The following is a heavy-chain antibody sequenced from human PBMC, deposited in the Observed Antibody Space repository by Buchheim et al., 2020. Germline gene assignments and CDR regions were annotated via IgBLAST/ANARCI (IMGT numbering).Heavy chain of an antibody. CDR2: ITGSSSII. J-gene: IGHJ6*02. CDR1: GFTFSSYS. Sequence: EVQLVESGGGLVQPGGSLRLSCAASGFTFSSYSMNWVRQAPGKGLEWVSYITGSSSIIYYADSAQGRFTISRANAQNSLHLQMNSLREEDTAVYYCARFYYGMDVWGQGTT. CDR3: ARFYYGMDV. V-gene: IGHV3-48*02.